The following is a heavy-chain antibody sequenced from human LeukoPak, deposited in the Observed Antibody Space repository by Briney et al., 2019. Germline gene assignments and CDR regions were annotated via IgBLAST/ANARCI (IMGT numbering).Heavy chain of an antibody. Sequence: PGGSLRLSCAASGFTFSSYWMSWVRQAPGKGLEWVANIKQDGSEKYYVDSVKGRFTISRDNAKNSLYLQMNSLRAEDTAVYYCARAPDYYDSSGYYYVYYFDYWGQGTLVTVSS. J-gene: IGHJ4*02. D-gene: IGHD3-22*01. CDR3: ARAPDYYDSSGYYYVYYFDY. CDR1: GFTFSSYW. CDR2: IKQDGSEK. V-gene: IGHV3-7*01.